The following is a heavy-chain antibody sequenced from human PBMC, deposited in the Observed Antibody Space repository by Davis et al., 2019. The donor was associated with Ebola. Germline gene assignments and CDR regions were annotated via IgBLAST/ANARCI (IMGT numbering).Heavy chain of an antibody. CDR2: IYYSGST. V-gene: IGHV4-59*01. CDR3: ARADYDILPGYATD. J-gene: IGHJ4*02. Sequence: SETLSLTCTASGGPISSYSWSWIRQPPGKGLEWIGHIYYSGSTNYNPSLKSRVTTSVDTSKNQFSLKLSSVTAADTAVYYCARADYDILPGYATDWGQGTLVTVSS. D-gene: IGHD3-9*01. CDR1: GGPISSYS.